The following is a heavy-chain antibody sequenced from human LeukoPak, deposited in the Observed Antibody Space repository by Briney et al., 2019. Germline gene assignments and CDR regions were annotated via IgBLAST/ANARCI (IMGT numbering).Heavy chain of an antibody. D-gene: IGHD3-22*01. V-gene: IGHV4-38-2*02. CDR1: GYSISSGYY. CDR2: IYHSGST. CDR3: ARHDSSGYLDAFDI. J-gene: IGHJ3*02. Sequence: SETLSLTCTVSGYSISSGYYWGWIRQPPGKGLEWIGSIYHSGSTYYNPSLKSRVTISVDTSKNQFSLKLSSVTAADTAVYYRARHDSSGYLDAFDIWGQGTMVTVSS.